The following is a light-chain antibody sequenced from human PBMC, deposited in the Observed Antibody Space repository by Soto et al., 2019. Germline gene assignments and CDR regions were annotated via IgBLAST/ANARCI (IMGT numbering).Light chain of an antibody. CDR1: SSDVGGYDF. CDR2: DVS. J-gene: IGLJ1*01. CDR3: CSYTSSDTYV. Sequence: VLTQPASVSGSPGQSITISCTGTSSDVGGYDFVSWYQQHPGKAPKVMIYDVSNRPSGVSNRFSGSKSGNTASLTISGLQAEDEADYYCCSYTSSDTYVFGTGTKVTVL. V-gene: IGLV2-14*01.